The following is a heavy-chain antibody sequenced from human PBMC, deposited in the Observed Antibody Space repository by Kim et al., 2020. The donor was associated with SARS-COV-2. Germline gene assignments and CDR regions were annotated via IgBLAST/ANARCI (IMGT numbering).Heavy chain of an antibody. CDR2: TYYRSKWYN. CDR3: ARDHLLAYYYDSSGYYRGENPIDY. Sequence: SQTLSLTCAISGDSVSSNSAAWNWIRQSPSRGLEWLGRTYYRSKWYNDYAVSVKSRITINPDTSKNQFSLQLNSVTPEDTAVYYCARDHLLAYYYDSSGYYRGENPIDYWGQGTLVTVSS. V-gene: IGHV6-1*01. J-gene: IGHJ4*02. CDR1: GDSVSSNSAA. D-gene: IGHD3-22*01.